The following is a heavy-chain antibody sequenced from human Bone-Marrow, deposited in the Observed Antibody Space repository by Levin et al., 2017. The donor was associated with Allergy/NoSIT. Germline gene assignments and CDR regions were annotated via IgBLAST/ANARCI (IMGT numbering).Heavy chain of an antibody. CDR2: IWYDGSAE. CDR3: ARDKQELLLGDASDL. D-gene: IGHD1-7*01. V-gene: IGHV3-33*01. J-gene: IGHJ3*01. CDR1: GFTFSTYA. Sequence: GESLKISCAASGFTFSTYAMHWVRQVPGKGLEWVALIWYDGSAEYYADAVKGRFTISRDNSKNTLYLQMSSLRAEDTAVYFCARDKQELLLGDASDLWGQGAMVAVS.